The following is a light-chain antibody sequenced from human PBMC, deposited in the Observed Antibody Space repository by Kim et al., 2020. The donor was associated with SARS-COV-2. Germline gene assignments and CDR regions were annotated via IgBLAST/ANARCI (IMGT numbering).Light chain of an antibody. CDR1: QSVSNY. J-gene: IGKJ4*01. CDR2: DAS. CDR3: QQRSNWPLT. Sequence: SWSQRERATRSCRASQSVSNYLAWFQQKPGQAPRLLIYDASNRATGIPARFSGSGSGTDFALTISSLEPEDFAVYYCQQRSNWPLTFGGGTKVEI. V-gene: IGKV3-11*01.